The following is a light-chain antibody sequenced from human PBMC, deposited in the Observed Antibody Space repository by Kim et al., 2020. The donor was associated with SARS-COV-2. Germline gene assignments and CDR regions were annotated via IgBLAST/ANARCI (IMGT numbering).Light chain of an antibody. J-gene: IGLJ3*02. CDR2: EDT. CDR3: QSADSTDTFWV. V-gene: IGLV3-25*03. CDR1: ALPKQY. Sequence: PAQTARITYSGDALPKQYAYWFQQKPGQAPVVVIYEDTERPSGIPERFSGTTSGTTVTLTISGVQAEDEADYYCQSADSTDTFWVFGGGTQLTVL.